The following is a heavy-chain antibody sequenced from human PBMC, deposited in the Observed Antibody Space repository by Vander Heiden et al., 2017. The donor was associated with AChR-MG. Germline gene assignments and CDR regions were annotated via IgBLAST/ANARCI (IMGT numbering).Heavy chain of an antibody. J-gene: IGHJ4*02. CDR3: AGRSSDWYYFDY. D-gene: IGHD3-9*01. V-gene: IGHV3-30*03. CDR2: ISYDGSNK. CDR1: GFAFRSYG. Sequence: QVQLVESGGGVVQPGTSLRLSCVASGFAFRSYGIHWVRQAPGKGLEWVSAISYDGSNKYYADSVKGRFTISRDNSKNTLYVQMNSLRVEDTAVYYCAGRSSDWYYFDYWGQGTLVTVSS.